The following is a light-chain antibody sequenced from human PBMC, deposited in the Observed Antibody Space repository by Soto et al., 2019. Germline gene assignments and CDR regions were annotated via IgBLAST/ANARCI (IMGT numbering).Light chain of an antibody. Sequence: QSVLTQPASVSGSPGQSITISCTGTSSDVGGYNYVSWYQQHPGKAPKLMIYEVTTRPSGVSHRFSGSKSGNTASLTISGLQAEDEADYYCNSYTSSSTLVVFGGVTTLTVL. J-gene: IGLJ2*01. V-gene: IGLV2-14*01. CDR1: SSDVGGYNY. CDR3: NSYTSSSTLVV. CDR2: EVT.